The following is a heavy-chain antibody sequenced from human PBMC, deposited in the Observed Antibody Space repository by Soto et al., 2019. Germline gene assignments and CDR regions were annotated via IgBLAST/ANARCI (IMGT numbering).Heavy chain of an antibody. CDR2: IIPIFGTA. Sequence: GASVKVSCKASGRTFSSYAISWVRQAPGQGLEWMGGIIPIFGTANYAQKFQGRVTITADKSTSTAYMELSSLRAEDTAVYYCARDGCSGGSCDLGYYYGMDVWGQGTTVTVSS. CDR1: GRTFSSYA. CDR3: ARDGCSGGSCDLGYYYGMDV. J-gene: IGHJ6*02. V-gene: IGHV1-69*06. D-gene: IGHD2-15*01.